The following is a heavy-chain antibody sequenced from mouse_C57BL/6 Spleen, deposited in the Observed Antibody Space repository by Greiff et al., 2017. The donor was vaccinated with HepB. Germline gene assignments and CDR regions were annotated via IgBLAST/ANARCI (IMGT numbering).Heavy chain of an antibody. J-gene: IGHJ2*01. V-gene: IGHV1-50*01. CDR1: GYTFTSYW. Sequence: QVQLKESGAELVKPGASVKLSCKASGYTFTSYWMQWVKQRPGQGLEWIGEIDPSDSYTNYNQKFKGKATLTVDTSSSTAYMQLSSLTSEDSAVYYCARGGYYASGDWGQGTTLTVSS. CDR3: ARGGYYASGD. CDR2: IDPSDSYT. D-gene: IGHD1-1*01.